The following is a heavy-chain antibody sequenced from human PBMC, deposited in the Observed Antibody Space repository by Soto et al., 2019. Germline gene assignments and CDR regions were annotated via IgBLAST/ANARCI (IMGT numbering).Heavy chain of an antibody. Sequence: ASVKVSCKASGYTFTSYAMHWVRQAPGQRLAWMGWINAGNGNTKYSQKFQGRVTITRDTSASTAYMELSSLRSEDTAVYYCARDLTGTTYWFDPWGQGTLVTVSS. CDR1: GYTFTSYA. CDR3: ARDLTGTTYWFDP. V-gene: IGHV1-3*01. D-gene: IGHD1-1*01. J-gene: IGHJ5*02. CDR2: INAGNGNT.